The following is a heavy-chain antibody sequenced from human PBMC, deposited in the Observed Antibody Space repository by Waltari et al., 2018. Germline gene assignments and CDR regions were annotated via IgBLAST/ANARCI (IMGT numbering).Heavy chain of an antibody. J-gene: IGHJ4*02. CDR3: ARDPSNTSGRYQYFDY. CDR1: GGTFSSYA. V-gene: IGHV1-69*05. CDR2: IIPIFGTA. Sequence: QVQLVQSGAEVKKPGSSVKVSCKASGGTFSSYAISWVRQAPGQGLEWMGGIIPIFGTANYAQKFQGRVTMTTDTSTSTAYMELRSLRSDDTAVYYCARDPSNTSGRYQYFDYWGQGTLVTVSS. D-gene: IGHD6-19*01.